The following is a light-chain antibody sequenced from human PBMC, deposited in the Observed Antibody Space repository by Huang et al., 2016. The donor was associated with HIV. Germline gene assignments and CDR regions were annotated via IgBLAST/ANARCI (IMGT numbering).Light chain of an antibody. CDR3: QGSLSIPHT. CDR2: SAS. Sequence: DIQMTQSPSSLSASVVDRVTITCRASENIRRYLNWYQQKPGKPPKRRIHSASTLQSGVPSRFSGSGSGTDFTLTITSLQPEDFATYYCQGSLSIPHTFGQGTNLEIK. V-gene: IGKV1-39*01. CDR1: ENIRRY. J-gene: IGKJ2*01.